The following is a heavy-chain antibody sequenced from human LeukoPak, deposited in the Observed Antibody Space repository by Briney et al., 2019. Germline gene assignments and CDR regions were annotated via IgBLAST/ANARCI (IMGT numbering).Heavy chain of an antibody. V-gene: IGHV3-30*04. CDR3: AREVSTGTTWPSWFDP. D-gene: IGHD1-1*01. Sequence: GGSLRLSCAASGFTFSSYAMHWVRQAPGKGLEWVAVISYDGSNKYYADSVKGRFTISRDNSKNTLYLQMNSLRAEDTAVYYCAREVSTGTTWPSWFDPWGQGTLVTVSS. CDR2: ISYDGSNK. J-gene: IGHJ5*02. CDR1: GFTFSSYA.